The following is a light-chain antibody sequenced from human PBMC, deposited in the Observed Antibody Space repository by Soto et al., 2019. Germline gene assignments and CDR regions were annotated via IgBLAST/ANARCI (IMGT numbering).Light chain of an antibody. Sequence: VMTQSPATLSVSPGERATLSCRASQSISTNLAWYQQRPGQAPRLLIYAASTRATGVPARFSGSGSGTDFTLTISSLQSEDFVVYHCQQYDHWPPFTFGPGTKVDIK. CDR1: QSISTN. V-gene: IGKV3-15*01. CDR2: AAS. J-gene: IGKJ3*01. CDR3: QQYDHWPPFT.